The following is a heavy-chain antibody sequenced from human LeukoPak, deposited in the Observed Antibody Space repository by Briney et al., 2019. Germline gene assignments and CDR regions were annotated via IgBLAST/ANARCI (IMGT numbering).Heavy chain of an antibody. CDR3: ARTTEGGYTYGYFYYYYMDV. CDR2: IYYSGDT. CDR1: DGSISGYS. V-gene: IGHV4-59*01. Sequence: SETLSLTCTVSDGSISGYSWSWIRQPPGKGLEWIGYIYYSGDTKYNPSLKSRVTISVDTSKNQFSLKLTSVTAADTAVYYCARTTEGGYTYGYFYYYYMDVWGKGTTVTISS. J-gene: IGHJ6*03. D-gene: IGHD5-18*01.